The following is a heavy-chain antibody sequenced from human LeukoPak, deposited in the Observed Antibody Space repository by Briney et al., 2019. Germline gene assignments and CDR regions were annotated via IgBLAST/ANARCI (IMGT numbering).Heavy chain of an antibody. Sequence: ASVKVSCNASGYTFTSYGISWVRQAPGQGLEWMGWISAYSGNTNYAQKLQGRVTMTTDTSTSTAYMELRSLRPDDTAVYYCAREDCSGGSCYLNWFDPWGQGTLVTVSS. J-gene: IGHJ5*02. V-gene: IGHV1-18*01. CDR2: ISAYSGNT. CDR3: AREDCSGGSCYLNWFDP. CDR1: GYTFTSYG. D-gene: IGHD2-15*01.